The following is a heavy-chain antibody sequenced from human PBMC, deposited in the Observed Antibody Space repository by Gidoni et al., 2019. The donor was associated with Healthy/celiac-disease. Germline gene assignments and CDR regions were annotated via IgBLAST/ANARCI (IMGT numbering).Heavy chain of an antibody. CDR3: ARDHEGPTWAESGDHGMDV. V-gene: IGHV3-7*03. D-gene: IGHD3-10*01. CDR1: GFSFSSYW. J-gene: IGHJ6*02. CDR2: IKQDGSEK. Sequence: EVQLVESGGGLVQPGGSLSLSCAASGFSFSSYWMSWVRQAPGKGLEWVANIKQDGSEKYYVDSVKGRFTISRDNAKNSLYLQMNSLRAEDTAVYYCARDHEGPTWAESGDHGMDVWGQGTTVTVSS.